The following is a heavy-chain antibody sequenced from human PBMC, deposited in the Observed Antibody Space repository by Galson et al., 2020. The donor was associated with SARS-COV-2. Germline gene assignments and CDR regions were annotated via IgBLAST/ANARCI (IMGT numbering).Heavy chain of an antibody. V-gene: IGHV3-48*02. J-gene: IGHJ4*02. D-gene: IGHD2-21*01. Sequence: GGSLRLSCAASGFTFSNYVMHWVRQAPGKGLEWVSYISADSSAAYGAEAVKGRFAISRDNAKNSLSLHINSLRDEDTAVYYCARVAYCGGAQCYPYDYWGQGTLVTVSS. CDR3: ARVAYCGGAQCYPYDY. CDR1: GFTFSNYV. CDR2: ISADSSAA.